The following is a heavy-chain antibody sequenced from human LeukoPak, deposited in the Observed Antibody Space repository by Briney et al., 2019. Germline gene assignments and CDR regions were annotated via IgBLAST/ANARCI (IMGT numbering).Heavy chain of an antibody. CDR2: IYHSGST. V-gene: IGHV4-59*01. Sequence: PSETLSLTCTVSGGSISGYYWSWIRQPPGKGLEWIGYIYHSGSTNYNPSLKSRVTISIDTSKNQFSLKLTSVTAADTAVYYCARGRAGAGSPFDYWGQGTLVTVSS. D-gene: IGHD6-13*01. J-gene: IGHJ4*02. CDR1: GGSISGYY. CDR3: ARGRAGAGSPFDY.